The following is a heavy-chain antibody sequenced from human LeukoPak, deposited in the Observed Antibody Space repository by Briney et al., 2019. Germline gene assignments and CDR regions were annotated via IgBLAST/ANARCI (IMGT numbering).Heavy chain of an antibody. CDR2: IYYSGST. Sequence: PSETLSLTCTVSGGSISSYYWSWIRQPPGKGLEWIGYIYYSGSTNYNPSLKSRVTISVDTSKNQFSLKLSSVTAADTAVYYCARGGYYDSSGPKPLDYWGQGTLVTVSS. J-gene: IGHJ4*02. V-gene: IGHV4-59*01. CDR1: GGSISSYY. D-gene: IGHD3-22*01. CDR3: ARGGYYDSSGPKPLDY.